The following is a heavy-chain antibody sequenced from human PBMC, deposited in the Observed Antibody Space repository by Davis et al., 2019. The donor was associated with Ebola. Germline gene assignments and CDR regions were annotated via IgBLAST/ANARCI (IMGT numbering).Heavy chain of an antibody. CDR3: VRDNWGIDF. CDR2: INHSGST. J-gene: IGHJ4*02. CDR1: GGSFSGYY. Sequence: MPSETLSLTCAVSGGSFSGYYWSWIRQPPGKGLEWIGEINHSGSTNYIPSLKSRVTISVDTSKNQFSLKLSSVTAADTAVYYCVRDNWGIDFWGQGTLVTVST. D-gene: IGHD7-27*01. V-gene: IGHV4-34*01.